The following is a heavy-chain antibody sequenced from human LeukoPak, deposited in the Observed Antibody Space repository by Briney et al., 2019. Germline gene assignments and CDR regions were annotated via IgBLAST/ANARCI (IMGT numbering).Heavy chain of an antibody. Sequence: GGSLRLSCAASGFTFSSYAMHWVRQAPGKGLEWVAVISYDGSNKYYADSVKGRFTISRDNSKNTLYLQMNSLRAEDTAVYYCARGMGGGVSNFDYWGQGTLVTVSS. D-gene: IGHD3-16*01. V-gene: IGHV3-30*04. J-gene: IGHJ4*02. CDR1: GFTFSSYA. CDR2: ISYDGSNK. CDR3: ARGMGGGVSNFDY.